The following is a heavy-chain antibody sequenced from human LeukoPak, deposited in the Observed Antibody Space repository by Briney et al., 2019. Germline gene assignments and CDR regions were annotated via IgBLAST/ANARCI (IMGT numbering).Heavy chain of an antibody. CDR1: GFTFSSYG. D-gene: IGHD3-10*01. J-gene: IGHJ4*02. CDR2: IWYDGSNR. V-gene: IGHV3-33*08. Sequence: PGRSLRLSCAASGFTFSSYGMHWVRQAPGKGLEWVALIWYDGSNRYYADSVKGRFTIFRDNSKNTLFLQMNSLRAEDTAVYYCARVSGSMVRGVMDCWGQGTLVTVSS. CDR3: ARVSGSMVRGVMDC.